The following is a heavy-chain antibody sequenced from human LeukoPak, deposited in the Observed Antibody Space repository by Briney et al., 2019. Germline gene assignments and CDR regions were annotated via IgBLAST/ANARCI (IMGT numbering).Heavy chain of an antibody. Sequence: GGSLRLSCAASGFTFSSYSMNWVRQAPGKGLEWVSYISSSSSTIYYADSVKGRFTISRDSSKNTLYLQMNSLRAEDTAVYYCAKVNRKYYYGSGSYFDYWGQGTLVTVSS. CDR1: GFTFSSYS. CDR2: ISSSSSTI. D-gene: IGHD3-10*01. J-gene: IGHJ4*02. V-gene: IGHV3-48*01. CDR3: AKVNRKYYYGSGSYFDY.